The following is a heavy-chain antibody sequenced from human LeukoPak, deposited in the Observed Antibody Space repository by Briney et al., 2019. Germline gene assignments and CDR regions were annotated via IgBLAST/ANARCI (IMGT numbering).Heavy chain of an antibody. J-gene: IGHJ4*02. CDR2: IIPILGIA. CDR1: GYTFTSYA. CDR3: ASDYASRQVTPLY. V-gene: IGHV1-69*04. D-gene: IGHD2-21*02. Sequence: ASVKVSCKASGYTFTSYAISWVRQAPGQGLEWMGRIIPILGIANYAQKFQGRVTITADKSTSTAYMELSSLRSEDTAVYYCASDYASRQVTPLYWGQGTLVTVSS.